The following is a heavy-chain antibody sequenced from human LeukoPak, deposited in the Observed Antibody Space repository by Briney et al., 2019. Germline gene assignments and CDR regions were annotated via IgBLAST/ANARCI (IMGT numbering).Heavy chain of an antibody. V-gene: IGHV1-18*01. CDR3: ARDHFPSIAAAGTDFDY. D-gene: IGHD6-13*01. CDR1: GYTFTSYG. J-gene: IGHJ4*02. Sequence: GASVKVSRKASGYTFTSYGINWVRQAPGQGLEWMGWISAYNGNTNYAQKLQGRVTMTTDTSTSTAYMELRSLRSDDTAVYYCARDHFPSIAAAGTDFDYWGQGTLVTVSS. CDR2: ISAYNGNT.